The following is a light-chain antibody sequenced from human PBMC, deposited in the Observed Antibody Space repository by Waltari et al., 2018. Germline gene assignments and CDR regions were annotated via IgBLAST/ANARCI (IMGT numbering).Light chain of an antibody. Sequence: QSLLTQPPSASGTPGQRVTISCSGRSSDLGGNFVYWYQQLPGTAPRLLIHKNNQRPSGVPDQFSASKSGTSASLAISGLRSEDEADYYCASWHDSLSGPVFGTGTRVTVL. CDR2: KNN. V-gene: IGLV1-47*01. CDR1: SSDLGGNF. J-gene: IGLJ1*01. CDR3: ASWHDSLSGPV.